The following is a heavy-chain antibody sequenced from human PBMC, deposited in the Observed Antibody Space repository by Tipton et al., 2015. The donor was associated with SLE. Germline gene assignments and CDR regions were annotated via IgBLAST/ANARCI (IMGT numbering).Heavy chain of an antibody. CDR1: GGSITNYY. J-gene: IGHJ4*02. D-gene: IGHD6-19*01. CDR2: INHSGTT. CDR3: ARGIAVATPGY. V-gene: IGHV4-34*01. Sequence: LRLSCTVSGGSITNYYWTWIRQAPGKGLEWIGEINHSGTTNYNPSLKSRVTISVDTSKNQFSLKLSSVTAADTAVYYCARGIAVATPGYWGQGTLVTVSS.